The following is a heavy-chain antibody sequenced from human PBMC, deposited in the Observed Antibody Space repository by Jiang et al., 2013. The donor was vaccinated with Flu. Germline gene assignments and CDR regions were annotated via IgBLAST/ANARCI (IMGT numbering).Heavy chain of an antibody. CDR1: GFTFSNTW. J-gene: IGHJ4*02. V-gene: IGHV3-15*01. D-gene: IGHD2-15*01. Sequence: VQLVESGGGFVKPGGSLRLSCVASGFTFSNTWMSWVRQAPGKGLEWIGHIKSKIDGGTTDYAARVKGRFTISRDDSEDRLYLHISSLKSEDTAMYYCATDQYCSGGACYGTYWGQGTLVSVSS. CDR2: IKSKIDGGTT. CDR3: ATDQYCSGGACYGTY.